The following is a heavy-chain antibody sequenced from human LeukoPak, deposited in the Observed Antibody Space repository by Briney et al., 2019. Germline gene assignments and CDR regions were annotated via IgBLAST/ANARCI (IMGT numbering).Heavy chain of an antibody. J-gene: IGHJ3*02. CDR2: ISAYNGNT. V-gene: IGHV1-18*01. CDR1: GYTFTSYG. CDR3: ARGSSGSYRRDAFDI. Sequence: ASVKVSCKASGYTFTSYGISWVRQAPGQGLEWMGWISAYNGNTNYAQKLQGRVTMTTDTSTSTAYMELGSLRSDDTAVYYCARGSSGSYRRDAFDIWGQGTMVTVSS. D-gene: IGHD1-26*01.